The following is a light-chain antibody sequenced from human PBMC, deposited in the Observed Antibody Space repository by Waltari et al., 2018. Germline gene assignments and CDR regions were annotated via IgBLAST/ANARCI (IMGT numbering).Light chain of an antibody. CDR2: DAA. V-gene: IGKV3-15*01. Sequence: EIVMTQSPATLSVSPGERVTLSCRASPRVNNKLAWYQQKPGQAPRLRIYDAATRATGIPTSFRRSASGTEVTITSSSLQSEDFAVYGCQKYSDGLLTFGGGTKVKIK. CDR3: QKYSDGLLT. J-gene: IGKJ4*02. CDR1: PRVNNK.